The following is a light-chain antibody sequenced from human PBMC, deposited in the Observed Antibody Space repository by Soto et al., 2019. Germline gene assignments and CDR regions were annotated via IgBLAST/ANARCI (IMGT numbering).Light chain of an antibody. Sequence: DIQMTQSPSSLSASVGDRVTITCQASQHISIYLNWYQQKPGKAPKLLIYDASSLETGVPSRFSGSGSGTDFTFTISSLQPEDIATYYCQQYDNVPLTFGPGTKVDIK. V-gene: IGKV1-33*01. CDR1: QHISIY. J-gene: IGKJ3*01. CDR2: DAS. CDR3: QQYDNVPLT.